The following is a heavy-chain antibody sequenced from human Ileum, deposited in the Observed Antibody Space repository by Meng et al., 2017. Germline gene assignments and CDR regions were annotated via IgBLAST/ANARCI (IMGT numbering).Heavy chain of an antibody. CDR1: GASVNFGLYF. J-gene: IGHJ4*02. CDR3: ARTYNTPFFDS. Sequence: QWERQGSAPGLVGPSEPLSLSCTVSGASVNFGLYFWSWIRQSPGKTLEWIGHTYYTGLTNYNPSLKSRVAISLDASKNQFSLKLNSVSAADSAVYFCARTYNTPFFDSWGQGTLVTVSS. CDR2: TYYTGLT. V-gene: IGHV4-61*01. D-gene: IGHD1-14*01.